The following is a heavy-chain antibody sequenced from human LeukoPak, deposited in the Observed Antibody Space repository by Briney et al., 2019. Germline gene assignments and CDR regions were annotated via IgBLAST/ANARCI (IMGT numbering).Heavy chain of an antibody. Sequence: GGSLRLSCAASGFTVSSNYMSWVRQAPGKGLQWVSVIYSGGSTYYADSAKGRFTISRDNSKNTLYLQMNNLRAEDTAVYYCARGLRALGWFDPWGQGTLVTVSS. CDR3: ARGLRALGWFDP. D-gene: IGHD4-17*01. V-gene: IGHV3-53*01. CDR1: GFTVSSNY. J-gene: IGHJ5*02. CDR2: IYSGGST.